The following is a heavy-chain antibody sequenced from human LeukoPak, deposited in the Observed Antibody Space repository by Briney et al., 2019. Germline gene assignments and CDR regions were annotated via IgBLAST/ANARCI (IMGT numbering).Heavy chain of an antibody. CDR1: GGSISSSNW. Sequence: SSETLSLTCAVSGGSISSSNWWSGVRQPPGKGLYWIGEIYHSGSTNYNPSLKSRVTISVDKSKTQFSLKLSSVTAADTAVYYCARGGYSQYYFDYWGQGTLVTVSS. D-gene: IGHD3-22*01. V-gene: IGHV4-4*02. CDR2: IYHSGST. CDR3: ARGGYSQYYFDY. J-gene: IGHJ4*02.